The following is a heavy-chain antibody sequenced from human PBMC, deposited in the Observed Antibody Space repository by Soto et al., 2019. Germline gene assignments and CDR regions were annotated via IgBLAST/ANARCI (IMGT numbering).Heavy chain of an antibody. J-gene: IGHJ4*02. D-gene: IGHD2-8*01. V-gene: IGHV4-59*01. CDR2: IYYSGST. CDR3: AREHVGVDY. CDR1: GGSINDYY. Sequence: SETLSLTCTVAGGSINDYYWSWIRQPPGKGLEWIGYIYYSGSTNYNPSLKSRVTLSVDTSKNQFSLKLSSVTAADTAVYYCAREHVGVDYWGQGTLVTVSS.